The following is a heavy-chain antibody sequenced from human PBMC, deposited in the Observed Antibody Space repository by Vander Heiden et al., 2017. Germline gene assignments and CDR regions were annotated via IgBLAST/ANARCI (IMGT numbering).Heavy chain of an antibody. Sequence: QVPLQPSGPGLVKLPQSLSLTCSISGHMASSNSAAWNCIRQSPARGLEWLGRTYYRSKWYNDYAVYVKSRTTINPDTSKNQFSLQLNSVTPEDTAVYYCARSVAGKHDYWGQGTLVTVSS. CDR2: TYYRSKWYN. CDR1: GHMASSNSAA. J-gene: IGHJ4*02. V-gene: IGHV6-1*01. CDR3: ARSVAGKHDY. D-gene: IGHD6-19*01.